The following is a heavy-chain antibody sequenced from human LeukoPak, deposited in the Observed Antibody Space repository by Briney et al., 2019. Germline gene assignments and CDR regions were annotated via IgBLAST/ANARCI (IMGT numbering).Heavy chain of an antibody. CDR1: GFTFSSYH. CDR3: ARDLSRSLPSFDI. D-gene: IGHD3-16*02. CDR2: ISSSSSTI. V-gene: IGHV3-48*04. J-gene: IGHJ3*02. Sequence: GGSLTLSCAASGFTFSSYHINWVRQAPGKGLEWVSYISSSSSTIYYADSVKGRFTISRDNAKNSLYLQMNSLRAEDTAVYYCARDLSRSLPSFDIWGQGTMVTVSS.